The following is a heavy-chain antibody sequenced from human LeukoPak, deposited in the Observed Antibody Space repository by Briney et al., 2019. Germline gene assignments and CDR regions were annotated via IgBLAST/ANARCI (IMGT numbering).Heavy chain of an antibody. D-gene: IGHD5-12*01. J-gene: IGHJ4*02. V-gene: IGHV3-21*01. CDR2: LSSRGRDT. Sequence: PGGSLRLSCAASGLTFSTYAMSWVRQAPGKGLEWLSALSSRGRDTYYADSVKGRFTISRDNAKNSLYLQMNSLRAEDTAVYYCARDSGGYSGYDQAKHWGQGTLVTVSS. CDR3: ARDSGGYSGYDQAKH. CDR1: GLTFSTYA.